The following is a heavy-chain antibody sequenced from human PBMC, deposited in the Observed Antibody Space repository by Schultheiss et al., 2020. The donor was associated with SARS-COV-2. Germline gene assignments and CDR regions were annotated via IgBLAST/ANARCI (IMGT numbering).Heavy chain of an antibody. J-gene: IGHJ6*02. CDR2: IYHSGST. V-gene: IGHV4-38-2*01. CDR3: ARVRIAVAGTFHYYYGMDV. Sequence: SQTLSLTCAVSGYSISSGYYWGWIRQPPGKGLEWIGSIYHSGSTNYNPSLKSRVTISVDTSKNQFSLKLSSVTAADTAVYYCARVRIAVAGTFHYYYGMDVWGQGTTVTVSS. D-gene: IGHD6-19*01. CDR1: GYSISSGYY.